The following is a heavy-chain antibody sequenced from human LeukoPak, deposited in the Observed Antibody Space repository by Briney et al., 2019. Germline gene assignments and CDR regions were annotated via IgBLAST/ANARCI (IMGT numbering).Heavy chain of an antibody. V-gene: IGHV3-11*04. Sequence: PGGSLRLSCATSGFTFSDYYMSRIRQAPGRVVERVSYSSSCGITIFYADSVKGRLTISRDSAKNSLYLQMNSLRAEDTAVYSCARGRDGYNSGAFDICGQGTMVTVSS. CDR1: GFTFSDYY. CDR3: ARGRDGYNSGAFDI. D-gene: IGHD5-24*01. CDR2: SSSCGITI. J-gene: IGHJ3*02.